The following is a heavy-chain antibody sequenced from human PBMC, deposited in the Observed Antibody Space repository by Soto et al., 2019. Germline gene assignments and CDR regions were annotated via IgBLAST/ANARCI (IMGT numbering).Heavy chain of an antibody. CDR3: ARDRVHFDY. Sequence: ASVKVSCKASGYTFTSYDINWVRQATGQGLEWMGWMNPNSGNTGYAQKLQGRVTMTTDTSTSTAYMELRSLRSDDTAVYYCARDRVHFDYWGQGTLVTVSS. V-gene: IGHV1-8*01. D-gene: IGHD6-6*01. CDR2: MNPNSGNT. CDR1: GYTFTSYD. J-gene: IGHJ4*02.